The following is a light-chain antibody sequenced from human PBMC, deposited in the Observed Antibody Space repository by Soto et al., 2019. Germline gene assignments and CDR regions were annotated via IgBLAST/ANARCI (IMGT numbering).Light chain of an antibody. CDR3: QQYGSSPPYT. CDR1: QSVSSSY. J-gene: IGKJ2*01. V-gene: IGKV3-20*01. Sequence: EIVLTQSPGTLSLSPGERATLSCRASQSVSSSYLAWYQQKPGQAPRLLIYGASSRATRIPDRFSGSGSGTDLTLTISRLEPEDFAMYYCQQYGSSPPYTFGQGTKLEIK. CDR2: GAS.